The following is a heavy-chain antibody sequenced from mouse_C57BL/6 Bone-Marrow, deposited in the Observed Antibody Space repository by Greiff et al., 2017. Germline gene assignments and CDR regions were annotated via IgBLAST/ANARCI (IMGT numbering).Heavy chain of an antibody. V-gene: IGHV1-81*01. CDR1: GYTFTSYG. CDR2: IYPRSGNT. D-gene: IGHD1-1*01. CDR3: AREATTVVARYAMDY. Sequence: QVQLQQSGAELARPGASVKLSCKASGYTFTSYGISWVKQRTGQGLEWIGEIYPRSGNTYYNEKFKGKATLTADKSSSTAYMEIRSLTSEDSAVYFCAREATTVVARYAMDYWGQGTSVTVSS. J-gene: IGHJ4*01.